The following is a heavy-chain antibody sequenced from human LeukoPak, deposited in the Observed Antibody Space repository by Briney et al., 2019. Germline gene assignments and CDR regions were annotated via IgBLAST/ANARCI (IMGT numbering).Heavy chain of an antibody. V-gene: IGHV4-59*01. CDR1: GGSISSYY. CDR2: IHYSGST. CDR3: ARRGDYNRQGAFDI. Sequence: SETLSLTCTVSGGSISSYYWGWIRQPPGKGQEWIGYIHYSGSTKYNPSLKSRVTISVDTSKNQFSLKMSSVTAADTAVYYCARRGDYNRQGAFDIWGQGTMVIVSS. J-gene: IGHJ3*02. D-gene: IGHD4-17*01.